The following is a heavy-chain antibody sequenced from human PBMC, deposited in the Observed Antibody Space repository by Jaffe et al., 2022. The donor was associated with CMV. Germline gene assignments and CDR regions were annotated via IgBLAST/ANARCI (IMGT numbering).Heavy chain of an antibody. CDR1: GFTFSSYD. V-gene: IGHV3-48*03. CDR2: ISGSGTTI. Sequence: EVQLVESGGGLVQPGGSLRLSCAASGFTFSSYDMNWVRQAPGKGLEWVSHISGSGTTIYHVESVKGRFTISRDNAKNSLYLQMNSLRAEDTAVYYCAREANIHNGPPGTFDYWGQGTLVTVSS. CDR3: AREANIHNGPPGTFDY. J-gene: IGHJ4*02. D-gene: IGHD2-8*01.